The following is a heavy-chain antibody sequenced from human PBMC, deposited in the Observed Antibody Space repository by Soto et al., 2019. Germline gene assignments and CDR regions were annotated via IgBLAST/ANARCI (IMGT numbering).Heavy chain of an antibody. V-gene: IGHV3-23*01. CDR2: ISGRGGST. CDR1: GFIFSDYF. Sequence: EVQLLESGGGLVLPGGSLRLSCAASGFIFSDYFMSWVRQAPGKGLEWVSGISGRGGSTYYADSVKGRFTISRDSSRNTLFLQMNSLRAEDTALYFCARSSGDTWEQYYFDYWGQGTLVPVSS. D-gene: IGHD1-1*01. CDR3: ARSSGDTWEQYYFDY. J-gene: IGHJ4*02.